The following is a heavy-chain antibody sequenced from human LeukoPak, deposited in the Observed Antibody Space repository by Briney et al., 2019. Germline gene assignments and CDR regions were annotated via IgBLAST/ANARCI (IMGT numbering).Heavy chain of an antibody. CDR3: TRREYSSRRRANDY. D-gene: IGHD6-13*01. CDR1: GFTFSGSA. Sequence: PGGSLRLSCAASGFTFSGSAMHWVRQASGKGLEWVGRIRSKANSYETAYAASVKGRITISRDDSKNTAYLQMNRLKTEDTAVYYYTRREYSSRRRANDYWGQGTLVTVSS. J-gene: IGHJ4*02. CDR2: IRSKANSYET. V-gene: IGHV3-73*01.